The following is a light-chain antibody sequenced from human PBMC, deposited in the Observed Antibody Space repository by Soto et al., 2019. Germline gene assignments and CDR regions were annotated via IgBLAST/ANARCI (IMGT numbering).Light chain of an antibody. V-gene: IGKV1-5*01. CDR3: QQYRNYYT. J-gene: IGKJ2*01. CDR1: ESITNW. Sequence: DLQVTQSPPTLSASVGDSVTITCRASESITNWLAWFQQKPGKAPKLLIYDASTLQSGVPSRFSGSGSGTEFTLTINSLQPDDFATYYCQQYRNYYTFGQGTKLEIK. CDR2: DAS.